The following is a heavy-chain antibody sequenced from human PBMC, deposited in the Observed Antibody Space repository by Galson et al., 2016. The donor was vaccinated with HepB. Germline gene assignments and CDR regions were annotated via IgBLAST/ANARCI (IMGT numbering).Heavy chain of an antibody. Sequence: SVKVSCKASGFSFIDHYMHWVRQAPGQGLEWMGWIKANSGATHYAQKFRGRVTMTRDTSIDTVYVELNTLRSDDTSTYYCTRDHEWGPDFWGQGTLVTVSS. V-gene: IGHV1-2*02. CDR2: IKANSGAT. D-gene: IGHD1-26*01. CDR1: GFSFIDHY. J-gene: IGHJ4*02. CDR3: TRDHEWGPDF.